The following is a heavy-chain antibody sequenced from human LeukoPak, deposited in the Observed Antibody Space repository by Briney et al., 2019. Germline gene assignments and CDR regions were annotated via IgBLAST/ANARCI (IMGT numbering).Heavy chain of an antibody. CDR1: VGSFSGYY. CDR3: ASGGWYRGY. CDR2: INHRGST. Sequence: SETLSLTCAVYVGSFSGYYWTWLRQTPGRGLEWIGEINHRGSTNSNPSLESRATISVDTSKNHFSLDLTSVTAADTAVYYCASGGWYRGYWGQGTLVTVSS. V-gene: IGHV4-34*01. J-gene: IGHJ4*02. D-gene: IGHD2-15*01.